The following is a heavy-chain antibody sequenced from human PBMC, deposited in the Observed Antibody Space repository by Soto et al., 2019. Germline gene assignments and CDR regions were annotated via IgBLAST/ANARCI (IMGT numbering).Heavy chain of an antibody. J-gene: IGHJ3*02. Sequence: KTSETLSLTCTVSGGSISSGGYYWSWIRQHPGKGLEWIGYIYYSGSTYYNPSLKSRVTISVDTSKNQFSLKLSSVTAADTAVYYCARDGRRNAFDIWGQGTMVTVSS. V-gene: IGHV4-31*03. CDR3: ARDGRRNAFDI. CDR2: IYYSGST. D-gene: IGHD1-1*01. CDR1: GGSISSGGYY.